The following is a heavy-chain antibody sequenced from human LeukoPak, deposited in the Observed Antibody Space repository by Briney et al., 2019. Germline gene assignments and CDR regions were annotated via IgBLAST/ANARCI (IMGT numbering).Heavy chain of an antibody. V-gene: IGHV3-30-3*01. D-gene: IGHD3-3*01. CDR1: GFTFSSYA. CDR3: AKAYYDFWSGYPPFDY. CDR2: ISYDGSNK. J-gene: IGHJ4*02. Sequence: GSLRLSCAASGFTFSSYAMHWVRQAPGKGLEWVAVISYDGSNKYYADSVKGRFTISRDNSKNTLYLQMNSLRAEDTAVYYCAKAYYDFWSGYPPFDYWGQGTLVTVSS.